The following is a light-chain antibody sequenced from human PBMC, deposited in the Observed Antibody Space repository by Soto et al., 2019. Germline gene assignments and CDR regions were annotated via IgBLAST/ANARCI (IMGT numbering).Light chain of an antibody. Sequence: IQMTQSPSSLSASVGDRVTITCRASQDIRDYLAWYQQRPGKAPKLLLYAATTLQSGVPSRISGTRSGTDFTLTISSLQPEDFATYYFLQDHNNPLTFGGGTKVEIK. CDR1: QDIRDY. J-gene: IGKJ4*01. V-gene: IGKV1-6*01. CDR3: LQDHNNPLT. CDR2: AAT.